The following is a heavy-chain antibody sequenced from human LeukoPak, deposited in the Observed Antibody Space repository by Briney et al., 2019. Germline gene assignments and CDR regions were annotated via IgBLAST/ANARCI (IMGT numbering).Heavy chain of an antibody. D-gene: IGHD4-23*01. CDR3: AKGTVVRPKDDY. CDR2: LYRGGTT. Sequence: GGSLRLSCAASGFTVSSNFMSWVRQAPGKGLEWVSVLYRGGTTYYADSVKGRFAISRDNSKNTLYLQMNSLRAEDTAVYYCAKGTVVRPKDDYWGQGTLVTVSS. J-gene: IGHJ4*02. CDR1: GFTVSSNF. V-gene: IGHV3-53*01.